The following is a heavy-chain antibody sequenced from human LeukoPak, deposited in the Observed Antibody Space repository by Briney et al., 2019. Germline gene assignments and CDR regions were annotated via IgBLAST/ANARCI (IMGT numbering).Heavy chain of an antibody. V-gene: IGHV3-21*04. D-gene: IGHD5-12*01. CDR1: GFTLSSYS. Sequence: GGSLRLSCAASGFTLSSYSMNWVRQAPGKGLEWVSSISSSSSYIYYADSVKGRFTISRDNSKNTLYLQMNSLRAEDTAVYYCAKSLIGSGYGWTPFDYWGQGTLVTVSS. J-gene: IGHJ4*02. CDR2: ISSSSSYI. CDR3: AKSLIGSGYGWTPFDY.